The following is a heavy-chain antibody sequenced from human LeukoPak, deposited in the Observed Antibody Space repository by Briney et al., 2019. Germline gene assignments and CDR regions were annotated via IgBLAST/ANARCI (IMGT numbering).Heavy chain of an antibody. V-gene: IGHV4-34*01. CDR3: ARGYSGWYRGYFDY. CDR1: GGSFSGYY. J-gene: IGHJ4*02. D-gene: IGHD6-19*01. CDR2: ISHSGST. Sequence: SETLSLTCAVYGGSFSGYYWSWIRQPPGKGLEWIGEISHSGSTNYNPSLKSRVTISVDTSKNQFSLKLSSVTAADTAVYYCARGYSGWYRGYFDYWGQGTLVTVSS.